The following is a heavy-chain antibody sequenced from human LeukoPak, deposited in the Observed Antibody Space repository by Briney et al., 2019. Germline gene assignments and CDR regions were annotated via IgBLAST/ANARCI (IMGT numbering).Heavy chain of an antibody. CDR2: ISAYNGNT. CDR1: GYTFTSYG. V-gene: IGHV1-18*01. D-gene: IGHD3-22*01. Sequence: GASVKVSCKASGYTFTSYGISWVRQAPGQGLEWMGWISAYNGNTNYAQKLQGRVTMTTDTSTSTAYMELRSLRSDDTAVYYCARDHYYDSSGYGYDIWGQGTMVTVSS. J-gene: IGHJ3*02. CDR3: ARDHYYDSSGYGYDI.